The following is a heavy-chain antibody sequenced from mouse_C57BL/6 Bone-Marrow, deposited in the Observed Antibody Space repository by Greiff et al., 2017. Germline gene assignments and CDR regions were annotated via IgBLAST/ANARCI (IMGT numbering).Heavy chain of an antibody. CDR1: GYTFTSYW. V-gene: IGHV1-50*01. Sequence: QVQLKQPGAELVKPGASVKLSCKASGYTFTSYWMQWVKQRPGQGLEWIGEIDPSDSYTNYNQKFKGKATLTVGTSSSTAYMQLSSLTSEDSAVYYCARAYGNYKGFAYWGQGTLVTVSA. CDR3: ARAYGNYKGFAY. J-gene: IGHJ3*01. D-gene: IGHD2-1*01. CDR2: IDPSDSYT.